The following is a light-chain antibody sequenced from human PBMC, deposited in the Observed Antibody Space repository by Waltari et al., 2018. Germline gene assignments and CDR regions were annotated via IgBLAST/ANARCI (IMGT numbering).Light chain of an antibody. Sequence: SYELTQPSSVSVSPGQPATINSSGDLLARKSVRWFQQRPGQAPLLVIFKDKERPSGFPERFSGSTSGTTVTFTISGAQVDDEANYFCFSAADNTGVFGGGTKLIVL. CDR3: FSAADNTGV. CDR1: LLARKS. CDR2: KDK. J-gene: IGLJ3*02. V-gene: IGLV3-27*01.